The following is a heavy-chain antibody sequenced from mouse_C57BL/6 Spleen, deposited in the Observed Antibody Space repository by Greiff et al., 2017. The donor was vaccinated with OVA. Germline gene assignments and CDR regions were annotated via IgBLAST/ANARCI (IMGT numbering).Heavy chain of an antibody. J-gene: IGHJ2*01. D-gene: IGHD1-1*01. V-gene: IGHV1-54*01. CDR2: INPGSGGT. Sequence: VQLQQSGAELVRPGTSVKVSCKASGYAFTNYLIEWVKQRPGQGLEWIGVINPGSGGTNYNEKFKGKATLTADKSSSTAYMQLSSLTSEDSAVYFCARAYGSLPYFDYWGQGTTLTVSS. CDR3: ARAYGSLPYFDY. CDR1: GYAFTNYL.